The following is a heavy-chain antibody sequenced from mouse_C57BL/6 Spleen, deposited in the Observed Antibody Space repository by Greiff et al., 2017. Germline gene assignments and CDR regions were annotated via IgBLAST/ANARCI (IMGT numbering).Heavy chain of an antibody. Sequence: QVQLKQPGAELVKPGASVKMSCKASGYTFTSYWITWVKQRPGQGLEWIGDIYPGSGSTNYNEKFKSKATLTVDTSSSTAYMQLSSLTSEESEVYYRANSNYVLFDYWGQGTTLTVSS. CDR2: IYPGSGST. CDR3: ANSNYVLFDY. V-gene: IGHV1-55*01. D-gene: IGHD2-5*01. CDR1: GYTFTSYW. J-gene: IGHJ2*01.